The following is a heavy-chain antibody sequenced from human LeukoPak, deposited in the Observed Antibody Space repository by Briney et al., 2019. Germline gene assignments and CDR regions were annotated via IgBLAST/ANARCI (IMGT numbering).Heavy chain of an antibody. CDR1: GFTFSSYW. V-gene: IGHV3-7*05. Sequence: QPGGSLRLSCAASGFTFSSYWMSWVRHAPGKGLEWVANIKQDGSEKYYVDSVKGRFTISRDNAKNSLYLQMNSLRAEDTAVYYCARAFRYSETYGYYYGMDVWGQGTTVTVSS. CDR3: ARAFRYSETYGYYYGMDV. D-gene: IGHD1-26*01. CDR2: IKQDGSEK. J-gene: IGHJ6*02.